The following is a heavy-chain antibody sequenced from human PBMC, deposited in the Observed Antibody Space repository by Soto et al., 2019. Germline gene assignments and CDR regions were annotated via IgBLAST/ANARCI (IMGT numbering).Heavy chain of an antibody. CDR1: GFTVSSNY. J-gene: IGHJ4*02. CDR3: ARYYSSSDCVVGSGDFDY. Sequence: GGSLRLSCAASGFTVSSNYMSWVRQAPGKGLEWVSVIYSGGSTYYADSVKGRFTISRHNSKNTLYLQMNSLRAEDTAVYYSARYYSSSDCVVGSGDFDYWGQGTLVTVSS. D-gene: IGHD2-21*01. CDR2: IYSGGST. V-gene: IGHV3-53*04.